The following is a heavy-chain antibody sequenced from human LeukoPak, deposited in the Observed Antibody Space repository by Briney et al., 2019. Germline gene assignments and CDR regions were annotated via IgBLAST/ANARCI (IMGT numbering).Heavy chain of an antibody. CDR2: INHSGST. D-gene: IGHD2-2*01. CDR3: ARGGFHLLQRIYNWFDP. CDR1: GGSLSGYY. J-gene: IGHJ5*02. V-gene: IGHV4-34*01. Sequence: SETLSLTCGVHGGSLSGYYWRWIRQPPGKGLEWIGEINHSGSTNYNASLKSRVTISVDTSKNQFSLKLRSVTAADTSVYYCARGGFHLLQRIYNWFDPWGQGTLVTVSS.